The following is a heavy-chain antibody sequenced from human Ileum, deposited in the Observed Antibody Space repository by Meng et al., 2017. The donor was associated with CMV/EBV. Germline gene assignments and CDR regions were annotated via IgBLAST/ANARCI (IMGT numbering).Heavy chain of an antibody. CDR2: INSNSGAT. CDR3: VPYRTSSYWFGP. V-gene: IGHV1-2*02. Sequence: ASVKVSCKALGYSFTADFIFWVRQAPGQGLEWMGWINSNSGATNYAQNFQGRVTMTRDTSISTVYMDLNSLTSDDTAIYYCVPYRTSSYWFGPWGQGTLVT. CDR1: GYSFTADF. D-gene: IGHD3-16*01. J-gene: IGHJ5*02.